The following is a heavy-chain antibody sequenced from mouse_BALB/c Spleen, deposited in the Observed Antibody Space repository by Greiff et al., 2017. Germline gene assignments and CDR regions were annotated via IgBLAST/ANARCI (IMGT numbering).Heavy chain of an antibody. CDR3: ARDYGKSYAMDY. CDR1: GFSLTSYG. J-gene: IGHJ4*01. Sequence: VQVVESGPGLVAPSQSLSITCTVSGFSLTSYGVHWVRQPPGKGLEWLGVIWAGGSTNYNSALMSRLSISKDNSKSQVFLKMNSLQTDDTAMYYCARDYGKSYAMDYWGQGTSVTVSS. CDR2: IWAGGST. D-gene: IGHD2-1*01. V-gene: IGHV2-9*02.